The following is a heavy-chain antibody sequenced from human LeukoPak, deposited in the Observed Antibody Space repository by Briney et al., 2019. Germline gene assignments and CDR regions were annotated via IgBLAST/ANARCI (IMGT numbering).Heavy chain of an antibody. V-gene: IGHV4-39*07. J-gene: IGHJ4*02. Sequence: SETLSLTCTVSGGSISSSSYYWGWIRQPPGKGLEWIGSIYYSGSTYYNPSLKSRVTISVDTSKNQFSLKLSSVTAADTAVYYCARDNYSSSDWGQGTLVTVSS. D-gene: IGHD6-13*01. CDR2: IYYSGST. CDR1: GGSISSSSYY. CDR3: ARDNYSSSD.